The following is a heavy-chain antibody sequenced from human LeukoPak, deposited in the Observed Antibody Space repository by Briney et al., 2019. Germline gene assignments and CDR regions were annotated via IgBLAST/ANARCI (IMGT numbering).Heavy chain of an antibody. CDR1: GGSFSGYY. CDR3: ARGPYYDFWSGYPSHYFDY. CDR2: INHSGST. D-gene: IGHD3-3*01. Sequence: SSETLSLTCAVYGGSFSGYYWSWIRQPPGKGLEWIGEINHSGSTNYNPSLKSRVTIPVDTSKNQFSLKLSSVTAADTAVYYCARGPYYDFWSGYPSHYFDYWGQGTLVTVSS. V-gene: IGHV4-34*01. J-gene: IGHJ4*02.